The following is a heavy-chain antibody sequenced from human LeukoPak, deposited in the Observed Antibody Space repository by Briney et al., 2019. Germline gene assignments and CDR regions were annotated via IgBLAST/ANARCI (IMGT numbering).Heavy chain of an antibody. J-gene: IGHJ4*02. CDR3: ARYSSQYYFDY. CDR1: GYTFTSYG. CDR2: ISAYDGNT. D-gene: IGHD6-13*01. Sequence: GASVKVSCKASGYTFTSYGISWVRQAPGQGLEWMGWISAYDGNTNYAQKLQGRVTITTDESTSTAYMELSSLRSEDTAVYYCARYSSQYYFDYWGQGTLVTVSS. V-gene: IGHV1-18*01.